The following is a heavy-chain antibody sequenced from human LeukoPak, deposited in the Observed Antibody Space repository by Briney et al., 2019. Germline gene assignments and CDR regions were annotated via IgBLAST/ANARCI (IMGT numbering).Heavy chain of an antibody. Sequence: PGGSLRLSCAASGSTFSSYSMNWVRQAPGKGLEWVSSISSSSSYIYYADSVKGRFTISRDNAKNSLYLQMNSLRAEDTAVYYCARDRYYGSGSWSYYYGMDVWGQGTTVTVSS. CDR2: ISSSSSYI. V-gene: IGHV3-21*01. CDR1: GSTFSSYS. D-gene: IGHD3-10*01. CDR3: ARDRYYGSGSWSYYYGMDV. J-gene: IGHJ6*02.